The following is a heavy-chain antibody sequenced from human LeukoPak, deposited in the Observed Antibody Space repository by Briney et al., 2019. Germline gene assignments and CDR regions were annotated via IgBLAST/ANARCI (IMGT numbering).Heavy chain of an antibody. Sequence: GGSLRLSCRASGFIFSNYGIHWVRQTPGKGLEWVAFIRYGGSASNEYYADSVKGRFTISRDNSKNSLYLQMNSLRAEDTAVYYCANAGRDSSSTISCGMDVWGQGTTVTVSS. CDR2: IRYGGSASNE. CDR3: ANAGRDSSSTISCGMDV. CDR1: GFIFSNYG. D-gene: IGHD6-13*01. J-gene: IGHJ6*02. V-gene: IGHV3-30*02.